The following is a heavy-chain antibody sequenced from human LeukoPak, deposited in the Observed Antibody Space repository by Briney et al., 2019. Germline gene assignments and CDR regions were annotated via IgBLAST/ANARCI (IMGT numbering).Heavy chain of an antibody. CDR3: ARDRAAAGLPGAFDI. CDR1: GGSISSGSYY. Sequence: PSQTLSLTCTVSGGSISSGSYYWSWIRQPAGKGLEWIGRIYTSGSTNYNPSLKSRVTISVDTSKNQFSLKLSSVTAADTAVYYCARDRAAAGLPGAFDIWGQGTMVTVSS. V-gene: IGHV4-61*02. J-gene: IGHJ3*02. D-gene: IGHD6-13*01. CDR2: IYTSGST.